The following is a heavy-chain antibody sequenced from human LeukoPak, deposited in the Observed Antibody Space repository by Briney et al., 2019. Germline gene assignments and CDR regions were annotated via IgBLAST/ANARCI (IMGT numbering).Heavy chain of an antibody. D-gene: IGHD6-6*01. V-gene: IGHV4-39*07. CDR1: GGSISSSSYH. Sequence: SETLSLTCTVSGGSISSSSYHWGWIRQPPGKGLEWIGSIYYSGSTYYNPSLKSRVTISVDTSKHQFSLKLSSVTAADTAVYYCAIDGWQLGGYWGQGTLVTVSS. CDR3: AIDGWQLGGY. CDR2: IYYSGST. J-gene: IGHJ4*02.